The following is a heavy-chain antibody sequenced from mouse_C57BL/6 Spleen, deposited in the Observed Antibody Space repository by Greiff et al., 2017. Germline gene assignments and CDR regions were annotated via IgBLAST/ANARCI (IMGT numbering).Heavy chain of an antibody. D-gene: IGHD1-2*01. J-gene: IGHJ2*01. Sequence: QVQLKESGAELVRPGTSVKVSCKASGYAFTDYLIEWVKQRPGQGLEWIGVINPGSGGTNYNEKFKGKATLTADKSSSTAYMQLSSLTSEDSAVYFCARYDGDFDYWGQGTTLTVSP. CDR1: GYAFTDYL. V-gene: IGHV1-54*01. CDR2: INPGSGGT. CDR3: ARYDGDFDY.